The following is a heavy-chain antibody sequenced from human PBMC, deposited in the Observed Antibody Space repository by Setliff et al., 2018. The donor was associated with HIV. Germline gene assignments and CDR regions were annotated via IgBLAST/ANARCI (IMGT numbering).Heavy chain of an antibody. Sequence: PSETLSLTCTVSGGSISSYYWSWIWQPPGKGLEWVGCISNTGNTKYNPSLKSRVTISVDTSKNQFSVRLTSVTAADTAVYFCARDVARFDYDTGGYYVSHFDYWGQGTQVTVSS. V-gene: IGHV4-59*01. CDR3: ARDVARFDYDTGGYYVSHFDY. CDR2: ISNTGNT. J-gene: IGHJ4*02. D-gene: IGHD3-22*01. CDR1: GGSISSYY.